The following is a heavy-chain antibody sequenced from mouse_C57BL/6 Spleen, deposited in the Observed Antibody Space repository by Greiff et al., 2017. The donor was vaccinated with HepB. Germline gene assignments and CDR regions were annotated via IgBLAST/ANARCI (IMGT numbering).Heavy chain of an antibody. D-gene: IGHD1-1*01. CDR2: IYPGDGDT. V-gene: IGHV1-82*01. J-gene: IGHJ2*01. CDR1: GYAFSSSW. Sequence: QVQLQQSGPELVKPGASVKISCKASGYAFSSSWMNWVKQRPGKGLEWIGRIYPGDGDTNYNGKFKGKATLTADKSSSTAYMQLSSLTSEDSAVYFCAHRTTVVAADYWGEGATLTVSS. CDR3: AHRTTVVAADY.